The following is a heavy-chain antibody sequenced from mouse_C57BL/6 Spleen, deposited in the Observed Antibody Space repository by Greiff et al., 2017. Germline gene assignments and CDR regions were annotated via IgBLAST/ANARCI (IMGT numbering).Heavy chain of an antibody. CDR2: IDPEDGDT. V-gene: IGHV14-1*01. CDR1: GFNFKDYY. Sequence: VQLQQSGAELVRPGASVKLSCTASGFNFKDYYMHWVKQRPEQGLEWIGRIDPEDGDTEYAPKFQGKATMTADTSSNTAYLQLSSRTSEDTAVDDCTTGGTTGVGGGYFDYWGQGTTLTVSS. CDR3: TTGGTTGVGGGYFDY. D-gene: IGHD1-1*01. J-gene: IGHJ2*01.